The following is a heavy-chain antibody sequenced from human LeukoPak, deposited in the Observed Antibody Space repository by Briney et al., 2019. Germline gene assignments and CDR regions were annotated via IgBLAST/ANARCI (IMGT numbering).Heavy chain of an antibody. CDR2: IYYSVIT. CDR1: GGSISGYY. V-gene: IGHV4-59*12. Sequence: SETLSLTCTVSGGSISGYYWSWIRQPPGKGLEWIGYIYYSVITYYNPSLKSRVTISVDTSKNQFSLRLSSVTAADTAVYYCARWGVPRSDSSGYFDYWGQGTLVTVTS. CDR3: ARWGVPRSDSSGYFDY. D-gene: IGHD3-22*01. J-gene: IGHJ4*02.